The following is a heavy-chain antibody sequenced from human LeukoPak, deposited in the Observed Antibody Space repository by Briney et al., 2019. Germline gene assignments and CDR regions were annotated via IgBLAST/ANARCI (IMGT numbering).Heavy chain of an antibody. CDR2: ISSSSSTI. CDR3: ARDRVGATDYFDY. D-gene: IGHD1-26*01. Sequence: GGSLRLSCAASRFTFSNYSMNWVRQAPGKGLEWVSYISSSSSTIYYADSVKGRFTISRDNAKNSLYLQMNSLRAEDTAVYYCARDRVGATDYFDYWGQGTLVTVSS. J-gene: IGHJ4*02. V-gene: IGHV3-48*01. CDR1: RFTFSNYS.